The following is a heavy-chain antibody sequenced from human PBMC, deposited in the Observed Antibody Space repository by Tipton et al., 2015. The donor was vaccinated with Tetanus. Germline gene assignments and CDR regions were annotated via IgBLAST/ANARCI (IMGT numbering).Heavy chain of an antibody. D-gene: IGHD3-16*01. CDR2: TYYNGNT. CDR3: ARHPYASVNDWFDP. J-gene: IGHJ5*02. Sequence: TLSPTCTVSNGSVSSSLYCWAWVRQSPGRGLEWIGTTYYNGNTYYNPSLKSRVTISVDTSKNQFSLKLTSVTAADTAVYYCARHPYASVNDWFDPWGQETLVTVSS. CDR1: NGSVSSSLYC. V-gene: IGHV4-39*01.